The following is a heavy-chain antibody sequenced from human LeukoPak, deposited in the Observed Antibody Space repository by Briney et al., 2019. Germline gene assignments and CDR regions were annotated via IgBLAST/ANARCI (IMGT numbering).Heavy chain of an antibody. CDR1: GFTFSSYA. CDR3: ARAPYSSSWYPEAFDI. CDR2: ISGSGGST. J-gene: IGHJ3*02. D-gene: IGHD6-13*01. V-gene: IGHV3-23*01. Sequence: GGSLRLSCAASGFTFSSYAMSWVRQAPGKGLEWVSAISGSGGSTYYADSVRGRFTISRDNSKNTLYLQMNSLRAEDTAVYYCARAPYSSSWYPEAFDIWGQGTMVTVSS.